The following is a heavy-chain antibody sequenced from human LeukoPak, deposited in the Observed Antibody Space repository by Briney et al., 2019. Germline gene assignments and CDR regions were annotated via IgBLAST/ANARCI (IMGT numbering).Heavy chain of an antibody. J-gene: IGHJ4*02. CDR3: AKGQYNWNAYLHY. Sequence: PGGSLRLSCAASGFTFDDYAMHWVRQAPGKGLEWVSAISGSGGSTYYADSVKGRFTISRDNSKNTLYLQMNSLRAEGTAVYYCAKGQYNWNAYLHYWGQGTLVTVSS. CDR2: ISGSGGST. D-gene: IGHD1-20*01. CDR1: GFTFDDYA. V-gene: IGHV3-23*01.